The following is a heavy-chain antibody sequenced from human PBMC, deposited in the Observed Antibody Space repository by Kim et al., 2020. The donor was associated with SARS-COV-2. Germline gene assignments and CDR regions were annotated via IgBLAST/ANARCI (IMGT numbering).Heavy chain of an antibody. V-gene: IGHV4-59*08. Sequence: SQTLSLTCTVSGGSISSYYWSWIRQPPGKGLEWIGYIYYSGSTNYNPSLKSRVTISVDTSKNQFSLKLSSVTAADTAVYYCASHTYYYDSSGTALDYWGQGTLVTVSS. CDR3: ASHTYYYDSSGTALDY. CDR2: IYYSGST. D-gene: IGHD3-22*01. CDR1: GGSISSYY. J-gene: IGHJ4*02.